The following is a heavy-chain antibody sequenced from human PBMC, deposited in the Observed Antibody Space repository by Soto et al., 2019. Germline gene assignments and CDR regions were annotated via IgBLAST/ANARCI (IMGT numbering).Heavy chain of an antibody. CDR1: GYSISSGYY. CDR2: IYHSGST. CDR3: ARVGQRWEPSGAFDI. J-gene: IGHJ3*02. D-gene: IGHD1-26*01. V-gene: IGHV4-38-2*01. Sequence: KSSETLSLTCAVSGYSISSGYYWGWIRQPPGKGLEWIGSIYHSGSTYYNPSLKSRVTISVDTSKNQFSLKLSSVTAADTAVYYCARVGQRWEPSGAFDIWGQGTMVTVSS.